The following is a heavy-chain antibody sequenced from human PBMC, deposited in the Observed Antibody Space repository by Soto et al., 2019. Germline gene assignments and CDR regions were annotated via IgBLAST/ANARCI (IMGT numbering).Heavy chain of an antibody. D-gene: IGHD2-15*01. V-gene: IGHV3-23*01. CDR3: VKEGYCNGGTCYMDN. CDR1: GFTFTTYA. J-gene: IGHJ4*02. CDR2: ISGSGGTT. Sequence: EVQLLDGGGGLVQPGGSLRLSCTVSGFTFTTYAMGWVRQAPGKGLEWVSGISGSGGTTYYADSVKGHFTISRDNSKSTVYLQMNRLRAEDSAVCYGVKEGYCNGGTCYMDNWGQGTLVTVSS.